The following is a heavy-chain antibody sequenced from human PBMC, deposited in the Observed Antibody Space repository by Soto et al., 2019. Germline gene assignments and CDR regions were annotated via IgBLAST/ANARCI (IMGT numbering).Heavy chain of an antibody. V-gene: IGHV1-18*01. D-gene: IGHD1-26*01. CDR1: GYTFTSYG. CDR3: ASGFGGSYSNNPYFDY. CDR2: ISAYNGNT. Sequence: GASVKVSCKASGYTFTSYGISWVRQAPGQGLEWMGWISAYNGNTNYAQRLQGRVTMTTDTSTSTAYMELRSLRSEDTAVYYCASGFGGSYSNNPYFDYWGQGTLVTVSS. J-gene: IGHJ4*02.